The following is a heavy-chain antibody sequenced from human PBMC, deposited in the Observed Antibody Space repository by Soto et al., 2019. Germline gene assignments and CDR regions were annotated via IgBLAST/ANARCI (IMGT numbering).Heavy chain of an antibody. Sequence: EVQLLESGGGLVQPGGSLRLSCAASGFMFNNYAMNWVRQAPGKGLEWGSGNSGSGDSTYYEDSVKGRFTISRDNSKNARDLQMNSLGAAGTAVYYCAADGYGDGRDWFAPWGQGALVTVSS. CDR2: NSGSGDST. CDR1: GFMFNNYA. CDR3: AADGYGDGRDWFAP. D-gene: IGHD4-17*01. V-gene: IGHV3-23*01. J-gene: IGHJ5*02.